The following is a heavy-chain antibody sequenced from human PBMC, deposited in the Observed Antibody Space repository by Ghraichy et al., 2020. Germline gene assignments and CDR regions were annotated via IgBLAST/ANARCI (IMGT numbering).Heavy chain of an antibody. V-gene: IGHV3-23*01. D-gene: IGHD6-19*01. CDR3: AKSFAGWYFDY. J-gene: IGHJ4*02. CDR2: ITGSGDIT. CDR1: GFTFTTYA. Sequence: GGSLRLSCAASGFTFTTYAMVWVRQAPGQGLEWVAAITGSGDITKYADSVKGRFTISRDTSKNTLDLHMTDLRAEDTAVYYCAKSFAGWYFDYWGQGTLVTV.